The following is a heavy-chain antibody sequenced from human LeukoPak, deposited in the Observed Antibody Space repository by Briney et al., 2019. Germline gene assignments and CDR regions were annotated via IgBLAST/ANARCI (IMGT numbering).Heavy chain of an antibody. Sequence: GASVKVSCKASGGTFSSYAISWVRQAPGQGLEWMGGIIPIFGTANYAQKFQGRVTITADESTSTAYMELSSLRSEDTALYYCASARRGSDSYRAFDYWGQGTLVTVSS. V-gene: IGHV1-69*13. D-gene: IGHD3-22*01. J-gene: IGHJ4*02. CDR2: IIPIFGTA. CDR1: GGTFSSYA. CDR3: ASARRGSDSYRAFDY.